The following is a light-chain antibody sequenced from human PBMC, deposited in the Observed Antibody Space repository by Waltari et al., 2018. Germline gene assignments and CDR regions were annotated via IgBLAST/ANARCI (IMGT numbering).Light chain of an antibody. CDR3: QQYDDLPLT. Sequence: DIQMTQSPSSLSASVGARVTITCRASQDISKYLNWYQQIPVKAPKLLISDASKLETGVSSRFSGSGSGTDFRFTISSLHPEDIATYYCQQYDDLPLTFGGGTKVEIK. V-gene: IGKV1-33*01. J-gene: IGKJ4*01. CDR1: QDISKY. CDR2: DAS.